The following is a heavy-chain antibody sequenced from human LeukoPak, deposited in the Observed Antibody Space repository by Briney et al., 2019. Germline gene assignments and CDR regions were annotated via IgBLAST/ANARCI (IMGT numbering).Heavy chain of an antibody. CDR3: ARRGLLGDGLDI. CDR1: GFSFSSYA. J-gene: IGHJ3*02. D-gene: IGHD3-10*01. Sequence: PGGSLRLSCEASGFSFSSYAMHWVRQTPGKGLEWVAVISYDGTTKYYADSVRGRFTISRDNSKNTLDLQMNSLRPEDTAVYYCARRGLLGDGLDIWGQGTMVTVSS. V-gene: IGHV3-30*01. CDR2: ISYDGTTK.